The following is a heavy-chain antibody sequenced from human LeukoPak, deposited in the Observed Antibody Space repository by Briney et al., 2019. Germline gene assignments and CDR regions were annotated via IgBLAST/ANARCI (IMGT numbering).Heavy chain of an antibody. CDR3: ARRPYYYDSSGYAHFDY. D-gene: IGHD3-22*01. J-gene: IGHJ4*02. CDR1: GFSISSGYY. V-gene: IGHV4-38-2*01. CDR2: VFHSGTT. Sequence: SETLSLTCAVSGFSISSGYYWGWIRQPPGKGLEWIGNVFHSGTTYYNPSLKSRVTISVDTSKNQFSLKLTSVTAADTAVYYCARRPYYYDSSGYAHFDYWGQGTLVTVSS.